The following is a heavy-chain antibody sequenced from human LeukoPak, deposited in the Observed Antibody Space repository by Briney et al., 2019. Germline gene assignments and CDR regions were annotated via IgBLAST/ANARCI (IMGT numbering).Heavy chain of an antibody. CDR2: ISYDGSNK. Sequence: GGPLRLSCAASGFTFSGYPIHWVRQAPGKGLEWVAVISYDGSNKYYADSVKGRFTISRDNSKNTLYLQMNSLRAEDTAVYYCAREGGSSYYFDYWGQGTLVTVSS. V-gene: IGHV3-30-3*01. D-gene: IGHD6-6*01. CDR3: AREGGSSYYFDY. CDR1: GFTFSGYP. J-gene: IGHJ4*02.